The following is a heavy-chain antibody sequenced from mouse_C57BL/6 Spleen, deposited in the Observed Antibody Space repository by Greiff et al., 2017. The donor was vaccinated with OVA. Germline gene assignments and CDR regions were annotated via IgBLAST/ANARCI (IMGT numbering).Heavy chain of an antibody. J-gene: IGHJ1*03. CDR1: GYTFTSYW. CDR2: INPSNGGT. V-gene: IGHV1-53*01. CDR3: ARRVTTVVADWYFDV. D-gene: IGHD1-1*01. Sequence: QVQLKQSGTELVQPGASVKLSCKASGYTFTSYWMHWVKQRPGQGLEWIGNINPSNGGTNYNEKFKSKATLTVDKSSSTAYMQLSSLTSEDSAVYYCARRVTTVVADWYFDVGGTGTTVTVSS.